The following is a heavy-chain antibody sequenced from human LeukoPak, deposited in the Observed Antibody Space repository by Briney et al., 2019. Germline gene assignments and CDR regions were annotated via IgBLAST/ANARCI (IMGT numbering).Heavy chain of an antibody. Sequence: GGSLRLSCAASGFTFSSYAMSWVRQAPGKGLEWVSAISGSGGSTYYADSVKGRFTISRDNSKNTLCLQMNSLRAEDTAVYYCGGGSSFPYYYYYMDVWGKGTTVTVSS. CDR2: ISGSGGST. V-gene: IGHV3-23*01. D-gene: IGHD6-6*01. J-gene: IGHJ6*03. CDR3: GGGSSFPYYYYYMDV. CDR1: GFTFSSYA.